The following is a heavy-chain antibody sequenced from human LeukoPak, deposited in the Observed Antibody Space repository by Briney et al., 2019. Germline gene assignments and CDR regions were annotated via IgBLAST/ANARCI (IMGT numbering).Heavy chain of an antibody. V-gene: IGHV3-33*01. CDR2: IWDDGSNE. Sequence: GGSLRLSCAASGFTFSNYGMHWVRQAQGKGLEWVAVIWDDGSNEYYADSVKGRFTIFRDNRRNTLYLQMNSLRAEDTAVYSCARDHSGTQDYWGQGTLVTVSS. CDR3: ARDHSGTQDY. J-gene: IGHJ4*02. CDR1: GFTFSNYG. D-gene: IGHD1-1*01.